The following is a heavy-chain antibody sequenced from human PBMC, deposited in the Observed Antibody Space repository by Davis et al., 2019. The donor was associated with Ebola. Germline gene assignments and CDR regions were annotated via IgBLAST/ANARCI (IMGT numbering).Heavy chain of an antibody. CDR2: INPSDAST. V-gene: IGHV1-46*01. CDR1: GYTFTSYY. D-gene: IGHD3-22*01. Sequence: AASVKVSCKASGYTFTSYYMHWVRQAPGQGLEWMGIINPSDASTSYAQKFQGRVTMTRDTSTSTVYMELSSLRSEDTAVYYCARHDTMMVDAFDIWGQGTMVTVSS. CDR3: ARHDTMMVDAFDI. J-gene: IGHJ3*02.